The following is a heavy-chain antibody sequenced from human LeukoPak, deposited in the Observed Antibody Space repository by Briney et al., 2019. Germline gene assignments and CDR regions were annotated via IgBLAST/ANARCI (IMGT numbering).Heavy chain of an antibody. CDR3: AKYSSSSQFDY. D-gene: IGHD6-6*01. V-gene: IGHV3-23*01. CDR1: GFTFSNYG. J-gene: IGHJ4*02. Sequence: GGSLRLSCAASGFTFSNYGMSWVRQAPGKGLEWVSAISDSGAGTYYADSVKGRFTISRDNSKNTLYLQMNSLRAEDTAVYYCAKYSSSSQFDYWGQGTLVTVSS. CDR2: ISDSGAGT.